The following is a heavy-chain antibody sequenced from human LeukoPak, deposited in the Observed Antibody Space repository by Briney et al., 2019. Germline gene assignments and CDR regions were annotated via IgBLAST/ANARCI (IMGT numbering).Heavy chain of an antibody. CDR1: GFTFSSYA. D-gene: IGHD2-2*01. V-gene: IGHV3-23*01. Sequence: PGRSLRLSCAASGFTFSSYAMSWVRQAPGKGLEWVSAISGSGGSTYYADSVKGRFTISRDNAKNSLYLQMNSLRAEDTAVYYCAREIVVVPAWGQGALVTVSS. J-gene: IGHJ4*02. CDR2: ISGSGGST. CDR3: AREIVVVPA.